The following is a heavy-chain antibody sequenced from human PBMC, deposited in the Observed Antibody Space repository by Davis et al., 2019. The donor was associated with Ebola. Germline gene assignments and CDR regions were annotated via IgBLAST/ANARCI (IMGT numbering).Heavy chain of an antibody. D-gene: IGHD5-12*01. CDR2: IYYSGST. CDR1: GGSISSSSYY. V-gene: IGHV4-39*01. Sequence: SETLSLTCTVSGGSISSSSYYWGWIRQPPGKGLEWIGSIYYSGSTYYNPSLKRRVTISVDTSKNQFSLKLSSVTAADTAVYYCARRVGGGYDFRYWGQGTLVTVSS. CDR3: ARRVGGGYDFRY. J-gene: IGHJ4*02.